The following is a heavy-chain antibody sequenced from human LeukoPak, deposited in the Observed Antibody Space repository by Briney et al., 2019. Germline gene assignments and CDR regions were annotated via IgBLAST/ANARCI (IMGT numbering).Heavy chain of an antibody. CDR1: GYTFTSYY. V-gene: IGHV1-46*01. CDR3: ARDLALRYCSSTSCAPGRIDP. D-gene: IGHD2-2*01. CDR2: INPSGGST. J-gene: IGHJ5*02. Sequence: ASVKVSCKASGYTFTSYYMHWVRQAPGQGLEWMGIINPSGGSTSYAQKFQGRVTMTRDTSTSTVYMELSSLRSEDTAVYYCARDLALRYCSSTSCAPGRIDPWGQGTLVTVSS.